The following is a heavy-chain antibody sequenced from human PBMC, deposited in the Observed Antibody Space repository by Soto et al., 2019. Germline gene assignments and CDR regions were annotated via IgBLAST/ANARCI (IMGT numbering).Heavy chain of an antibody. Sequence: ASVKVSCKPSGYTFSTYAMNWVRQAPGQSLEWMGWVNGGTGQTRYSQRFQDRVTITRDTSAKTTYMDLTSLRSEDTAVYYCARGKGMEENYYYYGMDIWGQGTTVTVSS. J-gene: IGHJ6*02. V-gene: IGHV1-3*01. D-gene: IGHD1-1*01. CDR2: VNGGTGQT. CDR3: ARGKGMEENYYYYGMDI. CDR1: GYTFSTYA.